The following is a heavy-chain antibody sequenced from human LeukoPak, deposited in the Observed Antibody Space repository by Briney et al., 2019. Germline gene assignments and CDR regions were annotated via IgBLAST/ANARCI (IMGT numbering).Heavy chain of an antibody. CDR1: GYTFSNYA. D-gene: IGHD5-24*01. J-gene: IGHJ4*02. Sequence: ASVKVSCKVSGYTFSNYAVSWVRQAPGQGLEWMGWISAYTGNTNYAQKLQGRVTMTTDTSTSTAYMELWSLRSGDTALYYCARGGDGYRIDYWGQGTLVTVSS. V-gene: IGHV1-18*01. CDR3: ARGGDGYRIDY. CDR2: ISAYTGNT.